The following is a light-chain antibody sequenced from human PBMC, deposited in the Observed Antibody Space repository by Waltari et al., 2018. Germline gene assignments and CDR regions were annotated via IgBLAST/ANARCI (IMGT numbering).Light chain of an antibody. Sequence: DIQMTQSPSSLSASMGERVTISCQASQDISNNLHWYQQKPGQAPKLLIYAASNLRTGVSSRFSGSGSGTHFSLTISSLQPDDLATYYCQQYNSYPYTFGQGTKLEIK. CDR2: AAS. J-gene: IGKJ2*01. V-gene: IGKV1-33*01. CDR1: QDISNN. CDR3: QQYNSYPYT.